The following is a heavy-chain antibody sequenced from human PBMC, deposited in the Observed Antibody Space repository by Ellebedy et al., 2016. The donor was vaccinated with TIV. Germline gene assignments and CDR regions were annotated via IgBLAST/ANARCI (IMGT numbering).Heavy chain of an antibody. CDR3: ARAYYYDSIAYYFDS. CDR1: GYSFTAYF. D-gene: IGHD3-22*01. Sequence: ASVKVSCKTSGYSFTAYFLHWVRQAPGQGLEWMGRINPNSGDTTYAQKFLGRVTLTRGTSISTAYMGLSRLRSDDTAIYYCARAYYYDSIAYYFDSWGQGTLVTVSS. CDR2: INPNSGDT. V-gene: IGHV1-2*06. J-gene: IGHJ4*02.